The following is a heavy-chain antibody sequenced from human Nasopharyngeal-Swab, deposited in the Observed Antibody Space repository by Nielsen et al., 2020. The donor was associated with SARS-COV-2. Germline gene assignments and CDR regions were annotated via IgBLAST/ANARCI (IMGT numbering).Heavy chain of an antibody. CDR1: GFTFSRYG. D-gene: IGHD2-2*02. V-gene: IGHV3-30*18. Sequence: GSLRLSCVASGFTFSRYGMHWVRQAPGKGLEWVAITSYQGSNTYYADSVKGRFTISRDNSKNTLYLQMNSLRAEDTAMYYCAKTSYEVLYQGLVDYWGQGTLVTVSS. CDR3: AKTSYEVLYQGLVDY. J-gene: IGHJ4*02. CDR2: TSYQGSNT.